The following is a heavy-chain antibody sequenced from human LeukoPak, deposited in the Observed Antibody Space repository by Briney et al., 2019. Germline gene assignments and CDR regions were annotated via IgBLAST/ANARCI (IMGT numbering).Heavy chain of an antibody. Sequence: PGGSLRLSCAASGFTFSRYAMHWVRQAPGEGLQWMAVISYDGGKKYYADFVEGRFTISRDNAKNSLYLQMSSLRAEDTAVYYCARNLPAADYWGQGTLVTVSS. CDR2: ISYDGGKK. CDR1: GFTFSRYA. J-gene: IGHJ4*02. V-gene: IGHV3-30-3*01. CDR3: ARNLPAADY. D-gene: IGHD2-2*01.